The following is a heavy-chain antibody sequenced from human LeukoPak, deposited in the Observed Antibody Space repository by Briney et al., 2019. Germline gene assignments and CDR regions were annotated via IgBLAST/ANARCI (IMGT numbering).Heavy chain of an antibody. CDR2: IYPGDSDT. CDR3: AKCGKVATISSCYFDN. CDR1: GSRFAYYW. D-gene: IGHD5-24*01. Sequence: GESLKISLKRFGSRFAYYWIGWVRQIPGKGLGGMGVIYPGDSDTRYSPSFQGQVTISADNSISTAYLQWIRLKASDTAMSSCAKCGKVATISSCYFDNWGQGTLVTVSS. V-gene: IGHV5-51*01. J-gene: IGHJ4*02.